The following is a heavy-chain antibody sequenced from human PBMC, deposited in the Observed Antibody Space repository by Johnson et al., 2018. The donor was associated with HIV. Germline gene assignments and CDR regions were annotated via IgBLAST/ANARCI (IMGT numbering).Heavy chain of an antibody. Sequence: QVQLVESGGGVVQPGRSLRLSCAASGFTFSTFPMHWVRQAPGKGLEWMAFIRYDGRNKYYADFVKGRFTISRDNSKNTLYLQMNSLRAEDTAVYYCAKTPGAGIRGWLPFAWGQGTMVTVSS. D-gene: IGHD5-24*01. V-gene: IGHV3-30*02. CDR2: IRYDGRNK. J-gene: IGHJ3*01. CDR3: AKTPGAGIRGWLPFA. CDR1: GFTFSTFP.